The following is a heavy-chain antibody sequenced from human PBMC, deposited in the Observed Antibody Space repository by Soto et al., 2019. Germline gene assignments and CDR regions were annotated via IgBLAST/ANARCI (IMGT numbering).Heavy chain of an antibody. J-gene: IGHJ1*01. Sequence: SETLSLTCTVSGGSISSYYWSWIRQPAGKGLEWIGRIYTSGSTNYNASLKRRVTMSVDTSKNQFSLKLSSVTAADTAVYYCASLSYYDSSGYRKYFQHWGQGTLVTVSS. V-gene: IGHV4-4*07. CDR2: IYTSGST. D-gene: IGHD3-22*01. CDR1: GGSISSYY. CDR3: ASLSYYDSSGYRKYFQH.